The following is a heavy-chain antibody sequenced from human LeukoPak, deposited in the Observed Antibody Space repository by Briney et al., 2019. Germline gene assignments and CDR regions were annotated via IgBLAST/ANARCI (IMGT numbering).Heavy chain of an antibody. Sequence: ASVTVSCKASGYTFTGYYMHWVRQAPGQGREGMGWINPNSGGKKYAQKFQGRVTMTRDTSISTAYMELSRLRSDDTAVYYCARGPYGGKGGGDYWGQGTLVTVSS. V-gene: IGHV1-2*02. CDR2: INPNSGGK. J-gene: IGHJ4*02. CDR1: GYTFTGYY. D-gene: IGHD4-23*01. CDR3: ARGPYGGKGGGDY.